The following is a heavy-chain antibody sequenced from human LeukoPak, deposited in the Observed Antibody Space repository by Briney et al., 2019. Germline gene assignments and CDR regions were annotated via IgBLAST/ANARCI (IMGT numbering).Heavy chain of an antibody. Sequence: SETLSLTCTVSGGSISSYYWSWIRQPPGKGLEWIGYIYYSGSTNYNPSLESRVTISVDTSKNQFSLKLSSVTAADTAVYYCARVVTMVRGTSSLFDYWGQGTLVTVSS. CDR1: GGSISSYY. CDR3: ARVVTMVRGTSSLFDY. J-gene: IGHJ4*02. V-gene: IGHV4-59*01. D-gene: IGHD3-10*01. CDR2: IYYSGST.